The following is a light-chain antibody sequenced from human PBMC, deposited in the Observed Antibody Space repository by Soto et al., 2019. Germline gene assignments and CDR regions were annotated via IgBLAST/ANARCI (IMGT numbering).Light chain of an antibody. CDR2: AAS. CDR1: QKITTY. CDR3: QHSYYSPS. Sequence: DVQMTQSPSSLSASVGNRLTITCRARQKITTYLNWYQQKPGKAPKLLIYAASTLQGGVPSRFSGSGSGTDFTLTISSLQPEDFATYYCQHSYYSPSFGGGTKVDIK. V-gene: IGKV1-39*01. J-gene: IGKJ4*01.